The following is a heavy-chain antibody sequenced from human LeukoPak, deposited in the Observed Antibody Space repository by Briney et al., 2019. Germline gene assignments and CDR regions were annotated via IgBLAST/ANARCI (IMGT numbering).Heavy chain of an antibody. CDR1: GGSISSSNYY. CDR2: IFYNGTT. V-gene: IGHV4-39*01. J-gene: IGHJ4*01. Sequence: KPSETLSLTCTVSGGSISSSNYYWGWIRQPPGKGLQWIGNIFYNGTTYYNPSLKSRVTISVDTSKNQFSLKLSSVTAADTAVYFCARRDHSSNCYPLERWGQGTLVTVSS. D-gene: IGHD6-13*01. CDR3: ARRDHSSNCYPLER.